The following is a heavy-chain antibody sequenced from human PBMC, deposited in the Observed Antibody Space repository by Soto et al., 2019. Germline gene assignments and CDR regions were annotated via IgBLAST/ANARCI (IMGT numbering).Heavy chain of an antibody. CDR2: INHSGST. CDR3: ARVPWRYDFSRNWFDP. J-gene: IGHJ5*02. V-gene: IGHV4-34*01. D-gene: IGHD3-3*01. Sequence: SETLSLTCAVYGGSFSGYYWSWIRQPPGKGLEWIGEINHSGSTNYNPSLKSRVTISVDTSKNQFSLKLSSVTAADTAVYYCARVPWRYDFSRNWFDPWGRGTLVTVSS. CDR1: GGSFSGYY.